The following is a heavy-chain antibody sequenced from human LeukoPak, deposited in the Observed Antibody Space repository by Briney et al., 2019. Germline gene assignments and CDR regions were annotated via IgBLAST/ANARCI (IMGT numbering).Heavy chain of an antibody. V-gene: IGHV3-48*01. CDR2: ISSGSSAI. J-gene: IGHJ6*02. CDR3: ARDHCSSTSCSYYYGMDV. D-gene: IGHD2-2*01. CDR1: RFTFSSYS. Sequence: GSLRLSCATSRFTFSSYSLNWVRQAPGKGLEWISYISSGSSAIYYADSVKGRFTISRDDAKNSLYLQMNSLRAEDTAVYYCARDHCSSTSCSYYYGMDVWGQGTTVTVSS.